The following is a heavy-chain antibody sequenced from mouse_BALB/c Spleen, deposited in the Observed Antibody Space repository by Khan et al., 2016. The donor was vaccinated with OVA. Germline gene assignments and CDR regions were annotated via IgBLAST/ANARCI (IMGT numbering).Heavy chain of an antibody. V-gene: IGHV1S132*01. CDR1: GYTFTNYW. D-gene: IGHD2-1*01. Sequence: VQLKQSGAELVKPGASVKLSCKTSGYTFTNYWIQWVKQRPGQGLGWIGQIFPGTGTTYSNENFKAKATLTVDTSSSTAYMHLSSLTSEDSAVYFCARGYFGNYEFAYWGQGALVTVSA. CDR2: IFPGTGTT. CDR3: ARGYFGNYEFAY. J-gene: IGHJ3*01.